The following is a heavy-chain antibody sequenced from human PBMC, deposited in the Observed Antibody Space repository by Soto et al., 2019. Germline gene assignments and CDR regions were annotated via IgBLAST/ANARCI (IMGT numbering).Heavy chain of an antibody. J-gene: IGHJ6*02. CDR2: FDPEDGET. Sequence: GASVKVSCKVSGYTLTELSMHWVRQAPGKGLEWMGGFDPEDGETVYAQKFQGRVTMTEDTSTDTAYMELSSLRSEDTAVYYCATLFYDSSGGAANHYYYYGMDVWGQGTTVTVSS. V-gene: IGHV1-24*01. CDR3: ATLFYDSSGGAANHYYYYGMDV. D-gene: IGHD3-22*01. CDR1: GYTLTELS.